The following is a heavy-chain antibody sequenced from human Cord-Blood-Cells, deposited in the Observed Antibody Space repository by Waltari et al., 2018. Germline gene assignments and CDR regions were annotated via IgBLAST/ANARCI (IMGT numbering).Heavy chain of an antibody. CDR3: ARDEDWNYFDY. V-gene: IGHV1-69*09. D-gene: IGHD1-1*01. Sequence: QVQLVQSGAEVTKPGSSVKVSCKASGGTFSSYAISWVRQAPGQGLEWMGRIIPILGIANYAQKFQGRVTITADKSTSTAYMELSSLRSEDTAVYYCARDEDWNYFDYWGQGTLVTVSS. CDR1: GGTFSSYA. CDR2: IIPILGIA. J-gene: IGHJ4*02.